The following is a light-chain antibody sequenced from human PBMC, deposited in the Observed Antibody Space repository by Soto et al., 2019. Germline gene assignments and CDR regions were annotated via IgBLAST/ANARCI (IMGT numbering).Light chain of an antibody. CDR2: GAS. CDR3: HQYDSSPLT. V-gene: IGKV3-20*01. CDR1: QSVSSSY. J-gene: IGKJ4*01. Sequence: EIVLTQSPGTLSLSPGERATLSCRASQSVSSSYLAWYQQKPGHAPRLLIYGASSRATSIPDRFSGSGSGTDFTLTISRLEPEDFAVYYCHQYDSSPLTFGGGTKVEIK.